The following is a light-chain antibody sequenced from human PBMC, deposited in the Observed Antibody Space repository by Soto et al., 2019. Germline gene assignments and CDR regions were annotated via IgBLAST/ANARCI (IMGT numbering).Light chain of an antibody. V-gene: IGLV2-14*01. J-gene: IGLJ2*01. CDR3: NSYTSSSGHVV. Sequence: QSALTQPASVSGSPGQSITISCTGTSSDVGSYNYVSWYQQYPGKAPKLMIYDVTNRPSGFSYRFSGSKSGNTASLTLSGPQAEDEAESYYNSYTSSSGHVVFGGGTKLTVL. CDR2: DVT. CDR1: SSDVGSYNY.